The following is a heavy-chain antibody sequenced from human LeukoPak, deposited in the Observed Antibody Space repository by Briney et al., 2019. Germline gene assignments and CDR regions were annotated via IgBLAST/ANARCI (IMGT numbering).Heavy chain of an antibody. CDR3: ARHTTVVTPLDY. CDR1: GDSISRYY. Sequence: SETLSLTCTVSGDSISRYYWSLIRQPPGKGLEWIGYIYYSGSTNYNPSLKSRVTISVDTSKNQFSLKLSSVTAADTAVYYCARHTTVVTPLDYWGQGTLVTVSS. J-gene: IGHJ4*02. CDR2: IYYSGST. D-gene: IGHD4-23*01. V-gene: IGHV4-59*08.